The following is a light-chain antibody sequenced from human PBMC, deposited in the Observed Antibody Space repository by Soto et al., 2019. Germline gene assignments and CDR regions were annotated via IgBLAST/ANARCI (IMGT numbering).Light chain of an antibody. CDR2: EVS. J-gene: IGLJ2*01. CDR3: SSYAGSNNVV. V-gene: IGLV2-8*01. CDR1: SSDVGGYNY. Sequence: QSALTQPPSASGSPGQSVTISCTGTSSDVGGYNYVSWYQQHPGKAPKLMIYEVSTRPSGVPDRFSGSKSGNTASLTVSGLQAEDEADYYCSSYAGSNNVVFGGGTQVTVL.